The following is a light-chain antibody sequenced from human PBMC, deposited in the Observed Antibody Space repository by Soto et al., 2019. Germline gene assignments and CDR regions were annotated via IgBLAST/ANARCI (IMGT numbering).Light chain of an antibody. Sequence: QSALTQPASVSGSPGQSITISCTGTSSDVGDYNYVSWYQYHPGKAPKLIIYEVSNRPSGVSHRFSGSKSGNTASLTISGLRAEDEADYYCSSYTSSVTLVFGTGTKVTVL. CDR3: SSYTSSVTLV. CDR1: SSDVGDYNY. J-gene: IGLJ1*01. V-gene: IGLV2-14*01. CDR2: EVS.